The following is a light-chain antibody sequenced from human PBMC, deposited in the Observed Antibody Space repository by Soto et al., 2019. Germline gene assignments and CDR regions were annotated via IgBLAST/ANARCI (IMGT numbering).Light chain of an antibody. V-gene: IGKV3-20*01. CDR2: GAS. Sequence: EVVLTQSPDTLSLSPGETATLSCRASQSVDRYVAWYQQKPGQAPRLLIYGASGRATGVPDRFSGSGSGTDFTLTISRLEPEDFAVYFCQYYDSFRTFGQGTKVDIK. CDR3: QYYDSFRT. CDR1: QSVDRY. J-gene: IGKJ1*01.